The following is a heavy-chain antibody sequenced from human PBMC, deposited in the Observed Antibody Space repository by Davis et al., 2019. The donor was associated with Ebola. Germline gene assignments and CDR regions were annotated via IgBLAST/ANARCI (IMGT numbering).Heavy chain of an antibody. D-gene: IGHD2-15*01. CDR2: MNPNSDNT. J-gene: IGHJ4*02. V-gene: IGHV1-8*01. Sequence: ASAQVSCKASAYTFTSYDISWVRHATGQGLEWMGWMNPNSDNTGYPQKFQGRVTMTRNTSISTAYMELSSLRSEDTAVYYCARGYGVAADWGQGTLVTVSS. CDR1: AYTFTSYD. CDR3: ARGYGVAAD.